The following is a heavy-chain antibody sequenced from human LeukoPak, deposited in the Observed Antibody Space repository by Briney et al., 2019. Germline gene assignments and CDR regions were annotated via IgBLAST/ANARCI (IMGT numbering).Heavy chain of an antibody. D-gene: IGHD3-10*01. V-gene: IGHV1-69*01. CDR1: GGTFSSYA. Sequence: AASVKVSCKASGGTFSSYAISWVRQAPGQGLEWMGGIIPIFGTANYAQKFQGRVTITADESTSTAYMELSSLRSEDTAVYYCASRIDSGSYLALDYWGQGTLVTVSS. CDR2: IIPIFGTA. J-gene: IGHJ4*02. CDR3: ASRIDSGSYLALDY.